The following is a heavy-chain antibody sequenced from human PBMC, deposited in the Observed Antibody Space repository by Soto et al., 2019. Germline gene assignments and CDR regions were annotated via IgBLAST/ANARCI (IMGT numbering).Heavy chain of an antibody. D-gene: IGHD6-13*01. J-gene: IGHJ4*02. CDR3: ATFRAAASFYFDH. V-gene: IGHV3-7*01. CDR1: GFTFSRYW. CDR2: IKQDGSEK. Sequence: GGSLRLSCAASGFTFSRYWLSWVRQAPGKGLERVANIKQDGSEKYYVDSVKGRFTISRDTAKNSLYLQLNNLRVEDTALYYCATFRAAASFYFDHWGQGALVTVSS.